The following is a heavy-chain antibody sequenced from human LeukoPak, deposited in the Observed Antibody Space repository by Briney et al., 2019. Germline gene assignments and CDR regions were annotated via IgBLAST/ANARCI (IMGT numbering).Heavy chain of an antibody. J-gene: IGHJ6*03. Sequence: GGSLRLSCAASGFTFSSYSMNWVRQAPGKGLEWVSSISSSSSYIYYADSVKGRFTISRDNAKNSLYLQMNSLRAEDTAVYYCARDRSYYDILTGYSGYYVDVWGKGTTVTVSS. CDR2: ISSSSSYI. D-gene: IGHD3-9*01. CDR3: ARDRSYYDILTGYSGYYVDV. V-gene: IGHV3-21*01. CDR1: GFTFSSYS.